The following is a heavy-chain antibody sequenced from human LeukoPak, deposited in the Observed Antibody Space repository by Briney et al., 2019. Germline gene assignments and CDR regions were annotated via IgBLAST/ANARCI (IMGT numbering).Heavy chain of an antibody. CDR2: INWNGGNT. D-gene: IGHD2-15*01. CDR3: ARELLDRGGDDS. CDR1: GFIFDDYD. J-gene: IGHJ4*02. V-gene: IGHV3-20*04. Sequence: AAGTLTLSCAASGFIFDDYDLSWLRQAPGQELEWCFGINWNGGNTGYADSVKGRFTISRDNAKNSLSLQMNSLRVEDTAVYYCARELLDRGGDDSWGQGTLVTVSS.